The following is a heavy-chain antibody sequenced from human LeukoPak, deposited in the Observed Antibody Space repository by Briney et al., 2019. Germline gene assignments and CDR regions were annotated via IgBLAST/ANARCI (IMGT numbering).Heavy chain of an antibody. CDR3: ARDWWGPDRTPAANWFNP. V-gene: IGHV1-2*06. CDR2: IYPNSGGS. Sequence: ASVTVSCTASGFPLTSYYINWERQAPGQGLEWMGRIYPNSGGSNYAQRFQGRVTMTWDTSIATVYMQLSGLTSDDTAVYYCARDWWGPDRTPAANWFNPWGQGTLVSVSS. D-gene: IGHD2-21*02. J-gene: IGHJ5*02. CDR1: GFPLTSYY.